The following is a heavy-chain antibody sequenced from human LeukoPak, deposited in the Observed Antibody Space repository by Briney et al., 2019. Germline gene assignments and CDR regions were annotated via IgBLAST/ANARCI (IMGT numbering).Heavy chain of an antibody. Sequence: SETLSLTCAVYGGSFSGYYWGWIRQPPGKGLEWIGEINHSGSTNYNPSLKSRVTISVDTSKNQFSLKLSSVTAADTAVYYCARDRVRGSSNPYFDYWGQGTLVTVSS. J-gene: IGHJ4*02. CDR3: ARDRVRGSSNPYFDY. D-gene: IGHD1-26*01. CDR1: GGSFSGYY. CDR2: INHSGST. V-gene: IGHV4-34*01.